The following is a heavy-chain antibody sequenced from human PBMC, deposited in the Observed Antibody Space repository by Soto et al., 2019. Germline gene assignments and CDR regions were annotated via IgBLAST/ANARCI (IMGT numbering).Heavy chain of an antibody. CDR1: GFTFSSYG. Sequence: GSLRLSCAASGFTFSSYGMHWVRQAPGKGLEWVAVIWYDGSNKYYADSVKGRFTISRDNAKNSLYLQMNSLRAEDTAVYYCARDPREVDTAAFDYWGQGTLVTVSS. CDR3: ARDPREVDTAAFDY. D-gene: IGHD5-18*01. V-gene: IGHV3-33*01. CDR2: IWYDGSNK. J-gene: IGHJ4*02.